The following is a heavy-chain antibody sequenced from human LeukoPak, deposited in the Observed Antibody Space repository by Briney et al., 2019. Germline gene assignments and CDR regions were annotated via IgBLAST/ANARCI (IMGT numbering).Heavy chain of an antibody. Sequence: SETLSLTCAAYGGSFSGYYWSWIRQPPGKGLEWIGEINHSGSTNYNPSLKSRVTISVDTSKNQFSLKLSSVTAADTAVYFCARGPYSYDSSGAFDIWGQGTMVTVSS. D-gene: IGHD3-22*01. CDR3: ARGPYSYDSSGAFDI. CDR1: GGSFSGYY. V-gene: IGHV4-34*01. J-gene: IGHJ3*02. CDR2: INHSGST.